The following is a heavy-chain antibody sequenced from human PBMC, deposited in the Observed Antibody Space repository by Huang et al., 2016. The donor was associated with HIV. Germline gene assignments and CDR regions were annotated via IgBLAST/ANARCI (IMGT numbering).Heavy chain of an antibody. Sequence: EVQLVESVGGLVQPGGSLRLAFAASGFTVSSPWIHWGRQARGEGRGGVSRSDNEGITTKYADSVGGRLTISRDNAKNTVYLQMNSLRDDDTAVYYCTREGQTYDGFDVWGQGTVVTVSS. J-gene: IGHJ3*01. CDR2: SDNEGITT. V-gene: IGHV3-74*03. CDR1: GFTVSSPW. CDR3: TREGQTYDGFDV.